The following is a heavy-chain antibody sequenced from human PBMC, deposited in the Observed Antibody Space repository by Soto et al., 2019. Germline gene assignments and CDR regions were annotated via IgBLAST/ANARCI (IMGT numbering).Heavy chain of an antibody. CDR1: GGSISSSSYY. V-gene: IGHV4-39*01. CDR3: AHLGGVVINNYYYGMDV. D-gene: IGHD3-3*01. Sequence: PSETLSLTCTVSGGSISSSSYYWGWIRQPPGKGPEWIGSIFYSGSTYYNPSLKSRVTISVDTSKNQFCLKLSAVTAADTAVYYCAHLGGVVINNYYYGMDVWGQGTTVTVSS. J-gene: IGHJ6*02. CDR2: IFYSGST.